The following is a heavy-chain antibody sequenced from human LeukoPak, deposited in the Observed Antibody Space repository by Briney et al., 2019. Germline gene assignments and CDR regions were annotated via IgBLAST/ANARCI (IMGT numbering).Heavy chain of an antibody. D-gene: IGHD1-1*01. Sequence: GGSLRLSCAASGFTFSSYGMHWVRQAPGKGLEWVAFIRYDGSNKYYADSVKGRFTISRDNPKNTLYLQMNSLRAEDTAVYYCAKSRSGSANWALQIFDNWGQGALVTVSS. CDR3: AKSRSGSANWALQIFDN. V-gene: IGHV3-30*02. CDR2: IRYDGSNK. J-gene: IGHJ4*02. CDR1: GFTFSSYG.